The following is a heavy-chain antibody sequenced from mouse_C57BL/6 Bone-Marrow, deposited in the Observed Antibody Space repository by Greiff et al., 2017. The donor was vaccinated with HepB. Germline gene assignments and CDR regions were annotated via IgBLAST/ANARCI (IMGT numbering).Heavy chain of an antibody. Sequence: VQLQQPGAELVKPGASVKMSCKASGYTFTSYWITWVKQRPGQGLEWIGDIYPGSGSTNYNEKFKSKATLAVDTSSSTAYMQLSSLTSEDSAVYYCARRGGITTDFDYWGQGTTRTVSS. CDR3: ARRGGITTDFDY. J-gene: IGHJ2*01. CDR2: IYPGSGST. V-gene: IGHV1-55*01. CDR1: GYTFTSYW. D-gene: IGHD1-1*01.